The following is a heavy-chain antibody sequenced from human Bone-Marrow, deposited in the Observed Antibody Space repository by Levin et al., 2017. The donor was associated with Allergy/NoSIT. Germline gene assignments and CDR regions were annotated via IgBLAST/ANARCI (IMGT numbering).Heavy chain of an antibody. Sequence: GGSLRLSCAASGFTFDDYAMHWVRQAPGKGLEWVSGISWNSGSIGYADSVKGRFTISRDNAKSSLYLQMNSLRAEDTALYYCAKVGLGGRYFDWLLALYFDYWGQGTLVTVSS. CDR3: AKVGLGGRYFDWLLALYFDY. CDR1: GFTFDDYA. D-gene: IGHD3-9*01. J-gene: IGHJ4*02. V-gene: IGHV3-9*01. CDR2: ISWNSGSI.